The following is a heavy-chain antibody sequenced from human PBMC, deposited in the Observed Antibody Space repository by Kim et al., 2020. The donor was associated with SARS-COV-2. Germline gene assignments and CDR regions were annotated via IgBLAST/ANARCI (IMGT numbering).Heavy chain of an antibody. Sequence: ASVKVSCKASGYTFTSYYMHWVRQAPGQGLEGMGIINPSGGSTSYAQKFQGRVTMNMDTSTSTVYMELSSLRSEHTAVYYCAREGHIVVVIAIPSKMGYY. CDR2: INPSGGST. D-gene: IGHD2-21*01. CDR1: GYTFTSYY. CDR3: AREGHIVVVIAIPSKMGYY. V-gene: IGHV1-46*01. J-gene: IGHJ6*01.